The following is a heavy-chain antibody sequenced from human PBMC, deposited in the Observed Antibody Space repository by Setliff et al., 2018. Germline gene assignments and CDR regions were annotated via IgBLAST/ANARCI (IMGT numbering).Heavy chain of an antibody. J-gene: IGHJ4*02. V-gene: IGHV4-34*01. Sequence: SETLSLTCGGYAGSLSDYYWSWIRQPPGKGLEWIGEINQSGSTNYNPSLKSRVTISVDTSKNQFSLKLSSVTAADTAVYYCARGGYSRGPPVYYFDYWGQGTLVTVSS. CDR2: INQSGST. D-gene: IGHD5-12*01. CDR1: AGSLSDYY. CDR3: ARGGYSRGPPVYYFDY.